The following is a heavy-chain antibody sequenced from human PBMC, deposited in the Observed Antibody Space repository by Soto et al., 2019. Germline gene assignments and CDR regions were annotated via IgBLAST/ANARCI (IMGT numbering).Heavy chain of an antibody. J-gene: IGHJ4*02. CDR1: GDSVSSNSAA. V-gene: IGHV6-1*01. CDR2: TYYRSKWYN. Sequence: QSQTLSLTCAISGDSVSSNSAAWTWIRQSPSRGLEWLGRTYYRSKWYNDYAVSVKSRITISPDTSKNQFSLQLNSVTPEDTAVYYCERAGLEAVAIDYWGQGTLVTVSS. CDR3: ERAGLEAVAIDY. D-gene: IGHD6-19*01.